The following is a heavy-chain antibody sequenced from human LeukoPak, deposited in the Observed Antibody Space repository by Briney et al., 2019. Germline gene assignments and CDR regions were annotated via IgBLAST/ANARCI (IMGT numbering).Heavy chain of an antibody. CDR3: ARLILTYYSDGSGHTRYFDY. Sequence: SKTLSLTCTVSGGSISPYYWTWIRQSPGKALEWIGYMYYSGRTSYNPSLKSRVTMSVDTSKNQFSLQLSSVTAADTAVYYCARLILTYYSDGSGHTRYFDYWGQGTPVTVSS. J-gene: IGHJ4*02. V-gene: IGHV4-59*12. CDR2: MYYSGRT. CDR1: GGSISPYY. D-gene: IGHD3-22*01.